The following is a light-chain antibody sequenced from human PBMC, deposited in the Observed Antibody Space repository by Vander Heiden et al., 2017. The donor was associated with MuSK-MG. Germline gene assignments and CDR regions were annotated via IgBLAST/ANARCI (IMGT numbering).Light chain of an antibody. J-gene: IGKJ4*01. CDR2: GAS. V-gene: IGKV1-39*01. CDR3: QQTYSAPALT. CDR1: QNIRTC. Sequence: DIQMTQSPSSLSASVGDRVTITCRASQNIRTCLNWYQQKAGQAPKLLVSGASNLQTGVPSRLNGRGSGTEFTLTISSLQPEDFATYSCQQTYSAPALTFGWGTKVEIK.